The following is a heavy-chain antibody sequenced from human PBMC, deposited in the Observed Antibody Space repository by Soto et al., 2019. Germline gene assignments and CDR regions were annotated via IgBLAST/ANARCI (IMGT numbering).Heavy chain of an antibody. CDR2: INPHGGST. Sequence: ASVKVSCKAPGDTFTSYYLNWVRQAPGQGLEWMGVINPHGGSTKYAQKFQGRITMTRDTSRSTVYMELGSLRSDVTAIYYCARSSGGNFGIIIEGSNWFDPWGQGTLVTVSS. CDR1: GDTFTSYY. V-gene: IGHV1-46*01. J-gene: IGHJ5*02. D-gene: IGHD3-3*01. CDR3: ARSSGGNFGIIIEGSNWFDP.